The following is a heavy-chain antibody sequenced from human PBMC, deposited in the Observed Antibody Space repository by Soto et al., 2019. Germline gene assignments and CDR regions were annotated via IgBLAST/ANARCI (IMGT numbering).Heavy chain of an antibody. CDR2: IYPGDSDT. Sequence: GESMKISCKGAGYTFTDYWIGWVRQMTGKGLEWMGIIYPGDSDTRYSPSFQGHVTITVDKSTSTAYLQWNTLKASDTAMCYCARHISNFRYYSYAMDVWGQGTTVTVSS. CDR1: GYTFTDYW. CDR3: ARHISNFRYYSYAMDV. J-gene: IGHJ6*02. D-gene: IGHD4-4*01. V-gene: IGHV5-51*01.